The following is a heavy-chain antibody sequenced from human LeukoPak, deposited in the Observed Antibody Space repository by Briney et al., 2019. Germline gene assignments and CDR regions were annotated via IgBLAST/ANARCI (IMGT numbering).Heavy chain of an antibody. CDR1: GGSLSSYY. V-gene: IGHV4-4*07. D-gene: IGHD3-3*02. CDR2: IYTSGST. J-gene: IGHJ4*02. Sequence: SETLSLTCTGSGGSLSSYYWSWLRQPAGKGLEWIGHIYTSGSTNYNPSLKSRVTMSVETSKNQLSLKLSSVTAADTAVYYCARETSTFDYWGQGTLVTVSS. CDR3: ARETSTFDY.